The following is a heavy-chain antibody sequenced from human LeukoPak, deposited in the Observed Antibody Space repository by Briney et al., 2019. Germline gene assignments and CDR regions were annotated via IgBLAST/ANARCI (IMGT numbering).Heavy chain of an antibody. V-gene: IGHV3-33*01. J-gene: IGHJ3*02. Sequence: GGSLRLSCAASGFTFNKYAMHWVRQAPGKGLEWVAVIWNDGSNKYYADSVKGRFTISRDNSKNTLYLQMNSLRAEDTAVYYCARHRGYSYGYDAFDIWGQGTMVTVSS. CDR3: ARHRGYSYGYDAFDI. CDR1: GFTFNKYA. CDR2: IWNDGSNK. D-gene: IGHD5-18*01.